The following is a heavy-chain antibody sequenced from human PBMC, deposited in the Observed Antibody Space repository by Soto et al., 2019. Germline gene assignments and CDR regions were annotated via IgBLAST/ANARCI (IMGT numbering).Heavy chain of an antibody. V-gene: IGHV3-23*01. CDR2: IGPSGGDI. D-gene: IGHD3-3*01. J-gene: IGHJ4*02. CDR1: GFTFYSYA. CDR3: ARKIFGYHPFDY. Sequence: EVQLLESGGGLVQPGGSLRLSCAASGFTFYSYAMAWVRQAPGKGLEWVSSIGPSGGDISYADSVKGRFSVSRDNSKNTLYLQMNTLRAEDTAVYYCARKIFGYHPFDYWGQGTLVTVSS.